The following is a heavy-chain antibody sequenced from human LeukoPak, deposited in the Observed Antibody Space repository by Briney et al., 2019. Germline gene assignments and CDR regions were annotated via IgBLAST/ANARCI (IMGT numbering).Heavy chain of an antibody. V-gene: IGHV3-7*01. CDR3: ARDPSCSGGSCRDGYFDH. J-gene: IGHJ4*02. CDR1: GFTFSSYW. Sequence: GGSLRLSCAASGFTFSSYWMTWLRQAPGKGLEWVANIKQDGSEKYYVDSVKGRFTISRDNAKNSLYLQMNSLRAEDTAVYYCARDPSCSGGSCRDGYFDHWGQGILVTVSS. CDR2: IKQDGSEK. D-gene: IGHD2-15*01.